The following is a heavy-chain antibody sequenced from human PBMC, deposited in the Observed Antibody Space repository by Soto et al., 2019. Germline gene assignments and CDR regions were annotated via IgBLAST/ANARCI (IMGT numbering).Heavy chain of an antibody. CDR3: AKDAYEQLAFDY. Sequence: GGSLRLSCAASGFTFSSYGMHWVRQAPGKGLEWVAVISYDGSNKYYADSVKGRFTISRDNSKNTLYLQMNSLRAEDTAVYYCAKDAYEQLAFDYWGQGTLVTVSS. J-gene: IGHJ4*02. V-gene: IGHV3-30*18. D-gene: IGHD6-6*01. CDR1: GFTFSSYG. CDR2: ISYDGSNK.